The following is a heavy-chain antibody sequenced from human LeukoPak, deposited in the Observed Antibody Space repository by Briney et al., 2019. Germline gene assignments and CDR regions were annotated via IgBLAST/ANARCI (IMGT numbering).Heavy chain of an antibody. CDR3: AKEGGDIVVVVAAGFDS. D-gene: IGHD2-15*01. CDR2: IRYDGRNK. CDR1: GFTFSSYG. V-gene: IGHV3-30*02. Sequence: GGSLRLSCAASGFTFSSYGMYWVRQAPGKGPEWVAFIRYDGRNKYYADSVKGRFTISRDNSKNTLYLQMNSLRAEDTAVYYCAKEGGDIVVVVAAGFDSWGQGTLVTVSS. J-gene: IGHJ4*02.